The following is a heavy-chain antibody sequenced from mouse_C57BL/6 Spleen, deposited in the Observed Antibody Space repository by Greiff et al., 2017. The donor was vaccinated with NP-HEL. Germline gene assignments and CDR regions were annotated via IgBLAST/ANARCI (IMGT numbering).Heavy chain of an antibody. J-gene: IGHJ3*01. Sequence: EVQLQQSGPELVKPGASVKMSCKASGYTFTDYNMHWVKQSHGKSLEWIGFINPNNGGTTSNQKFKGKATLTVNKSTSTAYMELRSLTSEDSAVYYCARYCGSSLPWFAYWGQGTLVTVSA. D-gene: IGHD1-1*01. CDR3: ARYCGSSLPWFAY. V-gene: IGHV1-22*01. CDR1: GYTFTDYN. CDR2: INPNNGGT.